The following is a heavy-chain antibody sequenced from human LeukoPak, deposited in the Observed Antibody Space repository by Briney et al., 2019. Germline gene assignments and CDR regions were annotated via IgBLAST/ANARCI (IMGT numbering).Heavy chain of an antibody. J-gene: IGHJ5*02. CDR2: INSDGSST. Sequence: GGSLRLSCAASGFTFSSYWMHWVRQAPGKGLVWVSRINSDGSSTSYADSVKGRFTISRDNAKNTLYLQMNSLRAEDTAVYYCASALRRYYDFWSGYSSSVIPPWGQGTLVTVSS. D-gene: IGHD3-3*01. CDR3: ASALRRYYDFWSGYSSSVIPP. CDR1: GFTFSSYW. V-gene: IGHV3-74*01.